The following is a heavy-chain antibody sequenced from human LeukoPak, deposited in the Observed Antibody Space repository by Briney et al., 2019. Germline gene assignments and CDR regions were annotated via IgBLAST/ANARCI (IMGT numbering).Heavy chain of an antibody. V-gene: IGHV4-30-2*01. CDR1: GGSISSGGYS. Sequence: SETLSLTCAVSGGSISSGGYSWSWIRQPPGKGLEWIGYIYHSGSTYYNPSLKSRVTISVDRSKNQFPLKLSSVTAADTAVYYCARGGYSYGFDYWGQGTLVTVSS. J-gene: IGHJ4*02. D-gene: IGHD5-18*01. CDR3: ARGGYSYGFDY. CDR2: IYHSGST.